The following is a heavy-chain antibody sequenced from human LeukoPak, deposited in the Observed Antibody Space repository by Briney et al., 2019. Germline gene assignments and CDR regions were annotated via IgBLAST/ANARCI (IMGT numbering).Heavy chain of an antibody. CDR3: ARGMGVVGANPRAY. V-gene: IGHV1-2*06. Sequence: GASVKVSCKASGYTFTSYYMHWVRQAPGQGLEWMGRINPNSGGTNYAQKFQGRVTMTRDTSISTAYMELSRLRSDDTAVYYCARGMGVVGANPRAYWGQGTLVTVSS. D-gene: IGHD1-26*01. CDR2: INPNSGGT. CDR1: GYTFTSYY. J-gene: IGHJ4*02.